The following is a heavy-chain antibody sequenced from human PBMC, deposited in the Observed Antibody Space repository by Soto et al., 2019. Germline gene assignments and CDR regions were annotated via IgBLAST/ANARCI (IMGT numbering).Heavy chain of an antibody. CDR1: GFTFTSSA. J-gene: IGHJ4*02. V-gene: IGHV1-58*01. D-gene: IGHD6-13*01. CDR3: ARRSSSWYFDY. CDR2: IVVGSGNT. Sequence: ASVKVSCKASGFTFTSSAVQWVRQARGQRLEWIGWIVVGSGNTNYAQKFQERVTITRDMSTSTAYMELSSLRAEDTAVYYCARRSSSWYFDYWGQGTLVTVSS.